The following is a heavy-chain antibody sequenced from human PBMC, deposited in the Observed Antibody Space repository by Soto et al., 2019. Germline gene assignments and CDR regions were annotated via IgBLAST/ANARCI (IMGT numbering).Heavy chain of an antibody. J-gene: IGHJ6*04. CDR2: IITMYGAA. Sequence: QVKLVQSGAEVKKPGSSVKGSCQASVGTFKKIGISWVRQTPGQGLEWMGGIITMYGAAKSAQKFQDRVTISTDKSTSTAYKELSSLISEDTAVYLCARSMWAFGTNDVFELWGNGTGVAVSS. CDR1: VGTFKKIG. D-gene: IGHD1-26*01. V-gene: IGHV1-69*06. CDR3: ARSMWAFGTNDVFEL.